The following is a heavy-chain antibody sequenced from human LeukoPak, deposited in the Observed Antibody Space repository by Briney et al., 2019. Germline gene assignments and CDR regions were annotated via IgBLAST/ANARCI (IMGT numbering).Heavy chain of an antibody. J-gene: IGHJ4*02. Sequence: SETLSLTCTVSGGSISGYYWSWIRQPPGKGLEWIGEINHSGSTNYNPSLKSRVTISVDTSKNQFSLKLSSVTAADTAVYYCARAPTYYYGSGSNDWGQGTLVTVSS. D-gene: IGHD3-10*01. CDR3: ARAPTYYYGSGSND. CDR1: GGSISGYY. CDR2: INHSGST. V-gene: IGHV4-34*01.